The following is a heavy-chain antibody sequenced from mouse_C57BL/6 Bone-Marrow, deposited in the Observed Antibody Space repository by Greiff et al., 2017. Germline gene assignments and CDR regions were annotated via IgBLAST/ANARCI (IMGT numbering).Heavy chain of an antibody. CDR2: ISNLAYSI. CDR1: GFTFSDYG. CDR3: ARLGSYYYGSKDAMDY. V-gene: IGHV5-15*01. D-gene: IGHD1-1*01. Sequence: EVMLVESGGGLVQPGGSLKLSCAASGFTFSDYGMAWVRQAPRQGPEWVAFISNLAYSIYYADTVTGRFTISRENAKNTLYLEMSSLRSEDTAMYYCARLGSYYYGSKDAMDYWGQGTSVTVSA. J-gene: IGHJ4*01.